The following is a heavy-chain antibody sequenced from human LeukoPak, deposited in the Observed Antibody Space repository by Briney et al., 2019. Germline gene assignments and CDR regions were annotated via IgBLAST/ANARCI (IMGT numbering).Heavy chain of an antibody. CDR1: GGSISSGDYY. CDR3: AGRPPSQYYFDY. Sequence: SQTLSLTCTVSGGSISSGDYYWSWIRQPPGKGLEWIGYIYYSGSTYYNPSLKSRVTISVDTSKNQFSLRLTSVTAADTAVYYCAGRPPSQYYFDYWGQGTLVTVSS. J-gene: IGHJ4*02. D-gene: IGHD6-19*01. V-gene: IGHV4-30-4*08. CDR2: IYYSGST.